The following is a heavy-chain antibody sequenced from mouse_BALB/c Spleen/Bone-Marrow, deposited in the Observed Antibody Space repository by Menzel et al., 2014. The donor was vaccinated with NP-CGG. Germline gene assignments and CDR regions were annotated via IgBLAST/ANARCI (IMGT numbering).Heavy chain of an antibody. CDR2: INPSNGRT. J-gene: IGHJ3*01. CDR3: ARGYFAY. CDR1: GYTFTSYW. Sequence: QVHLQQPGAELVKPGASVKLSCKASGYTFTSYWMHWVKRRPGQGLEWIGEINPSNGRTNYNEKFKSKATLTVDKSSSTAYMQLSSLTSEDSAVYYCARGYFAYWGQGTLVTVSA. D-gene: IGHD2-14*01. V-gene: IGHV1S81*02.